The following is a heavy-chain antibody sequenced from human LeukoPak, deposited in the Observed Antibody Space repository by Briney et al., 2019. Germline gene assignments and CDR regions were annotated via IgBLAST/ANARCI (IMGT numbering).Heavy chain of an antibody. CDR2: ISNSGGT. D-gene: IGHD2-15*01. CDR3: GRDALVGYFSYYYMDV. J-gene: IGHJ6*03. Sequence: PSETLSLTCTVSGGSISSHYWTWIRQSPVKGLEWIGDISNSGGTSYNPSLKSRVTISIDTSKNQFSLKPSSVTAADTAVYYCGRDALVGYFSYYYMDVWGKGTTVTVSS. CDR1: GGSISSHY. V-gene: IGHV4-59*11.